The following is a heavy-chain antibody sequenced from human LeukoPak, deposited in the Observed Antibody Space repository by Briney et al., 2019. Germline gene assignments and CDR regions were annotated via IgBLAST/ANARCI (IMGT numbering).Heavy chain of an antibody. D-gene: IGHD2-2*01. V-gene: IGHV3-23*01. CDR3: ARGIVVSPAAPYSWFDP. CDR2: LSADGSKT. Sequence: GGSLRLSCAASGFTFNIYAMSWVRQAPGKGLEWVSALSADGSKTYYADSVKGRFTISRDNTKNSLYLQMNGLRAEDTAVYYCARGIVVSPAAPYSWFDPRGQGTLVIVSS. CDR1: GFTFNIYA. J-gene: IGHJ5*02.